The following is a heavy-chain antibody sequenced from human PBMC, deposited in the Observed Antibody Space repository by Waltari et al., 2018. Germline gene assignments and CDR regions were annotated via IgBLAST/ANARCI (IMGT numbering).Heavy chain of an antibody. J-gene: IGHJ3*02. CDR3: ARGGIAVAGGIDAFDI. CDR2: IYHSGST. CDR1: GGSISSSNW. D-gene: IGHD6-19*01. V-gene: IGHV4-4*02. Sequence: QVQLQESGPGLVKPSGTLSLTCAVSGGSISSSNWWSWVRQPPGKGLEWIGEIYHSGSTNDNPSRKSRVTISVDKSKNQFSLKLSCVTDADTAVYYCARGGIAVAGGIDAFDIWGQGTMVTVSS.